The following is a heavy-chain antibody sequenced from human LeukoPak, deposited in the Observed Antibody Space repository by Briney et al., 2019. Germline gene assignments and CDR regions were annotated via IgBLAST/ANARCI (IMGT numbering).Heavy chain of an antibody. V-gene: IGHV4-59*01. D-gene: IGHD4-17*01. Sequence: PSETLSLTCTVSGGSISSYYWSWFRQPPGKGLEWIGYIYYSGSTNYNPSLKSRVTISVDTSKNQFSLKLSSVTAADTAVYYCARVRRGDYGDYWYFDLWGRGTLVTVSS. J-gene: IGHJ2*01. CDR2: IYYSGST. CDR3: ARVRRGDYGDYWYFDL. CDR1: GGSISSYY.